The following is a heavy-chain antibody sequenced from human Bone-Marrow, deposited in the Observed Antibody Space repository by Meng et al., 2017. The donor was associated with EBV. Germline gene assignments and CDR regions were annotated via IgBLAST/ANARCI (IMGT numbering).Heavy chain of an antibody. Sequence: QVHLQESGTGLVKASETLSLPCTVSGGSVSSGSYYWSWIRQPPGKGLEWIGYIYYSGSTNYNPSLKSRVTISVDTSKNQFSLKLSFVTAADTAVYYCATDRDSSGYYRGFDYWGQGTLVTVSS. CDR1: GGSVSSGSYY. V-gene: IGHV4-61*01. CDR2: IYYSGST. J-gene: IGHJ4*02. CDR3: ATDRDSSGYYRGFDY. D-gene: IGHD3-22*01.